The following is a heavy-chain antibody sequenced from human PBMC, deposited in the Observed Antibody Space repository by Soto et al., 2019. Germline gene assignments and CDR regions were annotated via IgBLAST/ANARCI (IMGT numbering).Heavy chain of an antibody. CDR2: MSPKTGNT. CDR3: ARGPPKWGFDL. V-gene: IGHV1-8*01. Sequence: QVQLVQSGAEVKKPGASVKVSCKASGYTFTTYDINWVRQATGQGLEWIGWMSPKTGNTGYAQNFQGRVTMTRNPAISTAYMELSSLTSEDKAVYYCARGPPKWGFDLWGQGTLVRVSS. J-gene: IGHJ4*02. CDR1: GYTFTTYD. D-gene: IGHD7-27*01.